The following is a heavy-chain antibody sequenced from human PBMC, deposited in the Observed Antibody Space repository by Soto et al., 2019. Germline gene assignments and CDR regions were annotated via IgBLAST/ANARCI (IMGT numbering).Heavy chain of an antibody. CDR3: ARDGALTGTTERAPATDAFYI. CDR2: ISSSGSTI. V-gene: IGHV3-11*01. D-gene: IGHD1-7*01. J-gene: IGHJ3*02. CDR1: GFTFSDYY. Sequence: GGSLRRSCAASGFTFSDYYMSWIRQAPGKGLEWVSYISSSGSTIYYADSVKGRFTISRDDAKNSLYLQMNSLRAEDTAVYYCARDGALTGTTERAPATDAFYIWGQGTMVTVS.